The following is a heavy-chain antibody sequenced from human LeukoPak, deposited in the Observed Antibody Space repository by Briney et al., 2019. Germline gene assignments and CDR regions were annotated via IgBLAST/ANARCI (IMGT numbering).Heavy chain of an antibody. CDR1: GGTFSSYA. D-gene: IGHD5-12*01. Sequence: SVKVSCKASGGTFSSYAISWVRQAPGQGLEWMGGIIPIFGTADYAQKFQGRVTITADKSTSTDYMELSSLRSKATAVYYCAGQTWIAQYYFDYCGQGTLVSVSS. V-gene: IGHV1-69*06. CDR3: AGQTWIAQYYFDY. J-gene: IGHJ4*02. CDR2: IIPIFGTA.